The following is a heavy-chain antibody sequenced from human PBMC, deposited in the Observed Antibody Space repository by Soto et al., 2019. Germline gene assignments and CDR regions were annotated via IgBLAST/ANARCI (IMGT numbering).Heavy chain of an antibody. CDR3: ARFGLTGYYYYYGMDV. D-gene: IGHD3-10*01. CDR2: ISSSSSTI. CDR1: GFTFSSYS. J-gene: IGHJ6*02. Sequence: GGTLRLSCAASGFTFSSYSMNWVRQAPGKGLEWVSYISSSSSTIYYADSVKGRFTISRDNAKNSLYLQMNSLRDEDTAVYYCARFGLTGYYYYYGMDVWGQGTTVTVSS. V-gene: IGHV3-48*02.